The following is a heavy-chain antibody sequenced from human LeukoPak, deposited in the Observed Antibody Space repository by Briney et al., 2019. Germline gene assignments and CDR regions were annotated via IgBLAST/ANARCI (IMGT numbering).Heavy chain of an antibody. J-gene: IGHJ4*02. CDR2: IWYDGSNK. CDR3: ARHGGAVAGSYFDY. CDR1: GFTFSSYG. D-gene: IGHD6-19*01. V-gene: IGHV3-33*01. Sequence: GGSLRLSCAASGFTFSSYGMHWVRQAPGKGLEWVAVIWYDGSNKYYADSVKGRFTISRDNSKNTLYLQMNSLRAEDTAVYYCARHGGAVAGSYFDYWGQGTLVTVSS.